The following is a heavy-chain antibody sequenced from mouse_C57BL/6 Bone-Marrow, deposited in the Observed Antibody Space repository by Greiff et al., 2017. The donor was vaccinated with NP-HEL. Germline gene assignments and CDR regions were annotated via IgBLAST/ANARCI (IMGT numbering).Heavy chain of an antibody. CDR1: GYTFTSYW. CDR3: APSTGTSFDY. D-gene: IGHD4-1*02. Sequence: QVHVKQPGAELVKPGASVKLSCKASGYTFTSYWMHWVKQRPGQGLEWIGMIHPNSGSTNYNEKLKSKATLTVDKSSSTAYMQLSSLTSEDSAVYYCAPSTGTSFDYWGQGTTLTVSS. V-gene: IGHV1-64*01. CDR2: IHPNSGST. J-gene: IGHJ2*01.